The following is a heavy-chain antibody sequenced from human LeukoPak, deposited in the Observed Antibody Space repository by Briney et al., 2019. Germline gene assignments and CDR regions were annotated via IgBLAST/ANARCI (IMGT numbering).Heavy chain of an antibody. CDR1: GGSISSSSYY. CDR3: ARHSLYSSSWWYNWFDP. V-gene: IGHV4-39*01. J-gene: IGHJ5*02. Sequence: ASETLSFTCTVSGGSISSSSYYWGWIRQPPGKGLEWIGSIYYSGSTYYNPSLKSRVTISVDTSKNQFSLKLSSVTAADTAVYYCARHSLYSSSWWYNWFDPWGQGTLVTVSS. CDR2: IYYSGST. D-gene: IGHD6-13*01.